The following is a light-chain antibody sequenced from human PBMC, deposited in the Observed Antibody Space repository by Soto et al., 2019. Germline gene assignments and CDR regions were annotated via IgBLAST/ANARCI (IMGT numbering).Light chain of an antibody. CDR2: KAS. J-gene: IGKJ5*01. CDR1: QSVSSN. CDR3: QQYDNWPPIT. V-gene: IGKV3D-15*01. Sequence: SPGERATLSCRASQSVSSNLAWYQKKPGQAPRVVIYKASTRATGIPDRFSGRGSGTEFTLTISSLQSEDVAVYYCQQYDNWPPITFGQGTRLEI.